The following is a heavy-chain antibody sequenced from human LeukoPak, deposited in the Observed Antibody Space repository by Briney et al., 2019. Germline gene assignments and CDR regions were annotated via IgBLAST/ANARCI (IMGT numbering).Heavy chain of an antibody. Sequence: PGGSLRLSCAASGFTFSSYGMHWVRQAPGKGLEWVAFIRYDGSNKYYADSVKGRFTISRDNSKNTLYLQMNSLRAEDTAVYYCAKDIGSGWPPAHFDYWGQGTLVTVSS. V-gene: IGHV3-30*02. CDR2: IRYDGSNK. D-gene: IGHD6-19*01. J-gene: IGHJ4*02. CDR1: GFTFSSYG. CDR3: AKDIGSGWPPAHFDY.